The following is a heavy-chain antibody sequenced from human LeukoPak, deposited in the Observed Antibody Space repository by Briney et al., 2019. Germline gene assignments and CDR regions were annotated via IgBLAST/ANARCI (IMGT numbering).Heavy chain of an antibody. CDR3: ATRGYSYGYTAGYFDY. Sequence: GGSLRLSCAASGFTFSSYSMNWVRQAPGKGLEWVSYISSSSSTIYYADSVKGRFTISRDNAKNSLYLQMNSLRAEDTAVYYCATRGYSYGYTAGYFDYWGQGTLVTVSS. CDR2: ISSSSSTI. J-gene: IGHJ4*02. V-gene: IGHV3-48*01. D-gene: IGHD5-18*01. CDR1: GFTFSSYS.